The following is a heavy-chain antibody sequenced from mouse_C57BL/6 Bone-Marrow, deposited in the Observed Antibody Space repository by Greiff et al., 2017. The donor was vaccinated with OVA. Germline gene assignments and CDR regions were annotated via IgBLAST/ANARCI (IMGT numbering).Heavy chain of an antibody. J-gene: IGHJ4*01. D-gene: IGHD2-4*01. V-gene: IGHV1-75*01. CDR2: IFPGSGST. CDR3: ARDYDYSYAMDY. CDR1: GYTFTDYY. Sequence: VQLVESGPELVKPGASVKISCKASGYTFTDYYINWVKQRPGQGLEWIGWIFPGSGSTYYNEKFKGKATLTVDKSSSTAYMLLSSLTSEDSAVYYCARDYDYSYAMDYWGQGTSVTVSS.